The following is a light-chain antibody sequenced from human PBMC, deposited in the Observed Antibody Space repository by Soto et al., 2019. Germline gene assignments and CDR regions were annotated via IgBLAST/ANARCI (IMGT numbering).Light chain of an antibody. J-gene: IGKJ1*01. CDR1: QSVDGN. CDR3: LPYNNWST. V-gene: IGKV3-15*01. Sequence: MTVVPGARGTLNFWASQSVDGNLAWYQQKPGQAPRLLIYGASTRATGISARFSGSGSGTEFNPAFSSLQRAGFGGYSCLPYNNWSTFGHGTKVDIK. CDR2: GAS.